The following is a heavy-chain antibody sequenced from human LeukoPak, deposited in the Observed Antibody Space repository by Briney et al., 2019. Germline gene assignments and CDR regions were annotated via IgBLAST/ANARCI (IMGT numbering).Heavy chain of an antibody. CDR3: ARAYSSSLPTGLG. D-gene: IGHD6-13*01. CDR2: IYYSGST. V-gene: IGHV4-39*01. J-gene: IGHJ4*02. CDR1: GGSISSSRDY. Sequence: PSETLSPTCTVSGGSISSSRDYWGWIRQPPGKGLEWIGSIYYSGSTYYNPSLKSRVTISVDTSKNQFSLKLSSVTAADTAVYYCARAYSSSLPTGLGWGQGTLVTVSS.